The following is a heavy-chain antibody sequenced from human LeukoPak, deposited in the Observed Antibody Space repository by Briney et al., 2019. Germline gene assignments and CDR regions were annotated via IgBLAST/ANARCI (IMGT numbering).Heavy chain of an antibody. V-gene: IGHV1-2*02. J-gene: IGHJ3*02. D-gene: IGHD7-27*01. CDR3: ARDLFTRKNLRNWDSRAFHI. CDR2: INPNSGGT. CDR1: GYTFTGYY. Sequence: ASVKVSCKTSGYTFTGYYIHWVRQAPGQGLEWMGWINPNSGGTNYAQNFQGRVTVTRDTSITTAYMELRWLTSDDTAVYYCARDLFTRKNLRNWDSRAFHIWGQGTMVTVSS.